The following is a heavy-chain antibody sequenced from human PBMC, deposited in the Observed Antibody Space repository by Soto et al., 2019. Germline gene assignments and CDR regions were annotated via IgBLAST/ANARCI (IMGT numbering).Heavy chain of an antibody. J-gene: IGHJ4*02. D-gene: IGHD4-17*01. CDR1: GGSISSGGYY. CDR2: IYYSGST. CDR3: ARVLANYGDFPDYFDY. V-gene: IGHV4-31*03. Sequence: QVQLQESGPGLVKPSQTLSLTCTVSGGSISSGGYYWSWIRQHPGKGLEWIGYIYYSGSTYYNPSLKSRVTISVDTSKNQFSLKLSSVTAADTAVYYCARVLANYGDFPDYFDYWGQGTLVTVSS.